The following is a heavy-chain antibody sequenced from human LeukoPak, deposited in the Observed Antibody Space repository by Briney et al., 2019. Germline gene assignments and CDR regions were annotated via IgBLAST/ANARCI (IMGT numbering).Heavy chain of an antibody. Sequence: GGSLRLSCAASGFTFSNYAMSWVRQAPGKGLEWVSTISGSGGSTYYADSVKGRFTISRDNSKNTLYLQMNSLRAEDTALYYCAKRAYGSGTEYYFYYYMDVWGKGTTVTVSS. V-gene: IGHV3-23*01. CDR3: AKRAYGSGTEYYFYYYMDV. CDR1: GFTFSNYA. J-gene: IGHJ6*03. CDR2: ISGSGGST. D-gene: IGHD3-10*01.